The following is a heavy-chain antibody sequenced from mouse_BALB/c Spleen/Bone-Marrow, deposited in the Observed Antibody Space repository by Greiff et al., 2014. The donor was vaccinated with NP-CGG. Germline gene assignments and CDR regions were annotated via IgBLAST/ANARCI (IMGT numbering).Heavy chain of an antibody. V-gene: IGHV1-66*01. CDR2: IFPGSGNI. D-gene: IGHD2-1*01. J-gene: IGHJ4*01. CDR1: GYSFTSYY. Sequence: VQGVESGPELVKPGASVKISCEASGYSFTSYYIHWVKQRPGQGLEWIGWIFPGSGNIKYNEKFKGEATLTADTSSSTAYMRLSSLTSEDSAVYFCARRGNWGYAMDYWGQGTSVTVSS. CDR3: ARRGNWGYAMDY.